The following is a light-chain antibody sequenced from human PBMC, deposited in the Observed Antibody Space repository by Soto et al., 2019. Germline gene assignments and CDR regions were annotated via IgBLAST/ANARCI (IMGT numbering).Light chain of an antibody. CDR3: QHYNSCL. CDR2: DAS. CDR1: QGISSA. J-gene: IGKJ2*01. Sequence: AIQLTQSPSSLSASVVDRVTITCRASQGISSALAWYQQKPGKAPKLLIYDASSLESGVPSRFSGSGSGTDFTLTISSLQPDDFATYYCQHYNSCLFGQGTKVEIK. V-gene: IGKV1-13*02.